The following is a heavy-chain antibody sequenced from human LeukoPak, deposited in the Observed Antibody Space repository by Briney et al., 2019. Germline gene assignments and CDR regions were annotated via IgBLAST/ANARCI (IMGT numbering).Heavy chain of an antibody. CDR1: GYTFTDYY. CDR2: INPNSGGT. D-gene: IGHD4-23*01. V-gene: IGHV1-2*02. Sequence: ASVKVSCKASGYTFTDYYMHWVRQAPGQGLEWMGWINPNSGGTNYAQKFQGRVTMTRDKSISTAYMELSSLRSEDTAVYYCARGQHYGGNSNDDAFDIWGQGTMVTVSS. J-gene: IGHJ3*02. CDR3: ARGQHYGGNSNDDAFDI.